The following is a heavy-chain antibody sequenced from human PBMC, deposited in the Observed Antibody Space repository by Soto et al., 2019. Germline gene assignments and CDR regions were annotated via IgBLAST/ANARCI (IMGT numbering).Heavy chain of an antibody. D-gene: IGHD3-10*01. CDR1: GFTISSYG. Sequence: GGSLRLSCAASGFTISSYGMHWVRQAPGKGLEWVAVIWYDGSNKYYADSVKGRFTISRDNSKNTLYLQMNSLRAEDTAVYYCARGYLDYYGSGSYPATFVYYYYYGMDVWGQGTTVTVSS. J-gene: IGHJ6*02. CDR3: ARGYLDYYGSGSYPATFVYYYYYGMDV. CDR2: IWYDGSNK. V-gene: IGHV3-33*01.